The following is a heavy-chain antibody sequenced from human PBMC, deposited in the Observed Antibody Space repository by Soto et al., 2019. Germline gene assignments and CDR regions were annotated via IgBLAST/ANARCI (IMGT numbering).Heavy chain of an antibody. Sequence: ASVKVSCKASGGTFSSYAISWVRQAPGQGLEWMGGIIPIFGTANYAQKFQGRVTITADESTSTAYMELSSLRSDDTAVYYCARYQRLPELYDFWIGPYGWYVPWGEGTLVTVSS. CDR1: GGTFSSYA. CDR2: IIPIFGTA. CDR3: ARYQRLPELYDFWIGPYGWYVP. J-gene: IGHJ5*02. D-gene: IGHD3-3*01. V-gene: IGHV1-69*13.